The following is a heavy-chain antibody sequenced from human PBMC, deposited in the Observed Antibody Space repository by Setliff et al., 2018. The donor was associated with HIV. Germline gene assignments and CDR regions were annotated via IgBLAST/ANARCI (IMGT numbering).Heavy chain of an antibody. V-gene: IGHV3-15*01. CDR2: IKTKAEGATT. J-gene: IGHJ4*02. D-gene: IGHD6-6*01. CDR1: GVTFTNAW. Sequence: GGSLRLSCAASGVTFTNAWMSWVRQAPGKGLQWVGRIKTKAEGATTDYAAPVKGRFTISRDDSKNTLYLQMNSLKTEDTAVYYCTTDPLVRWGQGTLVTVSS. CDR3: TTDPLVR.